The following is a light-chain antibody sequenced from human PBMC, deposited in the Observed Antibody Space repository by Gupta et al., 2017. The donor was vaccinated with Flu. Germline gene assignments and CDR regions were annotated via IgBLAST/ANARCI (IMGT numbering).Light chain of an antibody. V-gene: IGKV1-39*01. J-gene: IGKJ1*01. CDR3: QQGYSTPRT. Sequence: DIQMTQSPSYLSASEGDRVTITCRASQSISSYLNWYQQKPGKAPKLLIYVASSLQSGVPSRFSGSGSGTDFTLTISRLQPEDFATYYCQQGYSTPRTFGQGTKVEIK. CDR1: QSISSY. CDR2: VAS.